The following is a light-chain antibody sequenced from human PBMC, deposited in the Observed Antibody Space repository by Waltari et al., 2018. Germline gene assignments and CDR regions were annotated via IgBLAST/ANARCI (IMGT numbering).Light chain of an antibody. CDR1: QAIKTW. V-gene: IGKV1-5*03. J-gene: IGKJ5*01. CDR2: KAS. CDR3: LQSENFPFT. Sequence: DIQMTQSPSTVSASIGDRVTITCRASQAIKTWLAWYQQKPGTAPKLLIYKASSLETGVPSRCSGSGSGTEFTLTISSLQPDDFATYYCLQSENFPFTFGPGTRLEIK.